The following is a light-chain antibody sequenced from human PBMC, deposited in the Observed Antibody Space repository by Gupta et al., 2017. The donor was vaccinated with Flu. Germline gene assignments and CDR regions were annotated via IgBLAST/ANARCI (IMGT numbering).Light chain of an antibody. Sequence: VSGSPGQSITISCTGTSSDVGTYNNVSWYLQHPGKAPKLMIYEVSNRPSGVSNRFSGSKSGNTASLTISGLQAEDEADYYCSSYTSNTALYAFGTGTKVTVL. V-gene: IGLV2-14*01. CDR2: EVS. J-gene: IGLJ1*01. CDR1: SSDVGTYNN. CDR3: SSYTSNTALYA.